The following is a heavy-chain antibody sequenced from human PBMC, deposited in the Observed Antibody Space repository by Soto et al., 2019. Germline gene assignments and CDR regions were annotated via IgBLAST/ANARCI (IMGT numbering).Heavy chain of an antibody. CDR1: GGSISSSSYY. CDR3: TRFTGGDWAWVRWLAP. Sequence: QLQLQESGPGLVKPSETLSLTCTVSGGSISSSSYYWGWIRQPPGKGLEWIGSIYYSGSTYYNPSLMSGVTISVDSSQNPFSLTLGSATAADTAVYYCTRFTGGDWAWVRWLAPGGEGTLVTVSS. J-gene: IGHJ5*02. CDR2: IYYSGST. V-gene: IGHV4-39*01. D-gene: IGHD3-10*01.